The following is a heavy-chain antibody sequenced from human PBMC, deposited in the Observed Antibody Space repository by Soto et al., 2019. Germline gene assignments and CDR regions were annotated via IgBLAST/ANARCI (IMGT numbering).Heavy chain of an antibody. D-gene: IGHD3-3*01. V-gene: IGHV4-34*01. CDR2: INHSGST. CDR1: GGSFSGYY. CDR3: ARVFSWRTYDFWSGYYRIPSWFDP. J-gene: IGHJ5*02. Sequence: SETLSLTCAVYGGSFSGYYWSWIRQPPGKGLEWIGEINHSGSTNYNPSLKSRVTISVDTSKNQFSLKLSSVTAADTAVYYCARVFSWRTYDFWSGYYRIPSWFDPWGQGTLVTVSS.